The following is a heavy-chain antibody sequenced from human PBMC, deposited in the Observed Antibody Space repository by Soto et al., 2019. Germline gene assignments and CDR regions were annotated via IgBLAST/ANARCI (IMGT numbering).Heavy chain of an antibody. J-gene: IGHJ4*02. D-gene: IGHD2-15*01. V-gene: IGHV3-33*01. CDR3: ARDRRMGSGFFDY. CDR2: IWYDGSNK. CDR1: GFTFSSYG. Sequence: GESLKISCAASGFTFSSYGMHWVRQAPGKGLEWVAVIWYDGSNKYYADSVKGRFTISRDNSKNTLYLQMNSLRAEDTAVYYCARDRRMGSGFFDYWGQGTLVTVSS.